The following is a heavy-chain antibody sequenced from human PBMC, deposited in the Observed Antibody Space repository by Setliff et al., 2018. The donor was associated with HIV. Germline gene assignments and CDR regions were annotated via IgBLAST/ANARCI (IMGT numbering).Heavy chain of an antibody. CDR2: IRSKAYGGET. D-gene: IGHD3-3*01. V-gene: IGHV3-49*04. Sequence: PGGSLRLSCTASGFTFGDYAMRWVRQAPGKGLEWVCFIRSKAYGGETKYAASVKSRITISRDHSKSIAYLQMNSLKTEDTAVYYYTRDPQYYNFWSGYFDYWGKGTLVTVSS. CDR1: GFTFGDYA. CDR3: TRDPQYYNFWSGYFDY. J-gene: IGHJ4*02.